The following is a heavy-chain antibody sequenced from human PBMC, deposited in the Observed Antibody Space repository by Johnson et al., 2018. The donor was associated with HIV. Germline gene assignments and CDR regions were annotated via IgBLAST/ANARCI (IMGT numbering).Heavy chain of an antibody. CDR1: GFTFSSYA. Sequence: HVQLVESGGGVVQPGGSLRLSCAASGFTFSSYAMHWVRQAPGKGLEWVAVISYDGSNKYYADSVKGRFTISRDNSKNTLYLQMNSLRAEDTAVYYCARDEPYNLNAFDIWGQGTMVTVSS. CDR2: ISYDGSNK. J-gene: IGHJ3*02. V-gene: IGHV3-30-3*01. CDR3: ARDEPYNLNAFDI. D-gene: IGHD5-24*01.